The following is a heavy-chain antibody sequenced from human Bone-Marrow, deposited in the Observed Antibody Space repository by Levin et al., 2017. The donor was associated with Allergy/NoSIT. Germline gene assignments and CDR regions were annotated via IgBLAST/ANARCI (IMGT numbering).Heavy chain of an antibody. D-gene: IGHD3-22*01. CDR3: AREYFYSDSSAFYSLFDY. J-gene: IGHJ4*02. CDR1: GFIFNSYS. Sequence: GGSLRLSCAASGFIFNSYSMNWVRQAPGKGLEWIAYISSSSGTIYYADSVKGRFTISRDNAKNSLYLQMNSLRDEDTAVYYCAREYFYSDSSAFYSLFDYWGQGTLVTVSS. CDR2: ISSSSGTI. V-gene: IGHV3-48*02.